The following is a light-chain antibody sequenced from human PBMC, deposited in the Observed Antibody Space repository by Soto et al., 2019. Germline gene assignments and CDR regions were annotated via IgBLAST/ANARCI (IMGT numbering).Light chain of an antibody. CDR2: AAS. V-gene: IGKV1-12*01. CDR3: QQADGFPRT. CDR1: QGISIW. J-gene: IGKJ1*01. Sequence: CRASQGISIWLAWYQQKPGKAPKLLIYAASSLRSGVPSRFSASGSGTDFTLTISSLQPEDFATYYCQQADGFPRTFGQGTKVDIK.